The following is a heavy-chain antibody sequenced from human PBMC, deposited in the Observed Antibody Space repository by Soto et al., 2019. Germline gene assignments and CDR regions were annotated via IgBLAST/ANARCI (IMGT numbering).Heavy chain of an antibody. D-gene: IGHD1-26*01. CDR1: GLSFNSNG. V-gene: IGHV3-30*18. Sequence: PGGALRRSCAASGLSFNSNGMHWVRQAPGKGLEWVAVISFDGLKAYYADSVKGRFTISRDNTNTTLFLQMNTLRPEDTAVYYCAQDRSGSYPFYYGMDVWGQGTTVTVSS. CDR3: AQDRSGSYPFYYGMDV. J-gene: IGHJ6*02. CDR2: ISFDGLKA.